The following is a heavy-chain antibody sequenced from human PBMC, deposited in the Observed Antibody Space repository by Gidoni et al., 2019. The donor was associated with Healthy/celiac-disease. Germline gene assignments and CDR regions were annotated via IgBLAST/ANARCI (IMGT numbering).Heavy chain of an antibody. CDR3: ARVTGGLQQGN. CDR2: INHSGST. CDR1: GGSFSGYY. J-gene: IGHJ4*02. Sequence: QVQLQQWGAGLLKPSETLSLTCAVYGGSFSGYYWSWIRQPPGKGLEWIGEINHSGSTNYNPSLKSRVTISVDTSKNQFSLKLSSVTAADTAVYYCARVTGGLQQGNWGQGTLVTVSS. D-gene: IGHD1-1*01. V-gene: IGHV4-34*01.